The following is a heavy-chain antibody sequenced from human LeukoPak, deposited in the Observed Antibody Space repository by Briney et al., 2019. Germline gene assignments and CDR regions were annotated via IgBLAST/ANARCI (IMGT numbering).Heavy chain of an antibody. V-gene: IGHV3-48*04. CDR2: ISSSGSTK. CDR3: ARVLRSSGWYGDY. J-gene: IGHJ4*02. Sequence: GGSLRLSCAASGFTFSSYGMSWVRQAPGKGLEWVSYISSSGSTKYYADSVKGRFTISRDNAKNSLYLQMNSLRAEDTAVYYCARVLRSSGWYGDYWGQGTLVTVSS. CDR1: GFTFSSYG. D-gene: IGHD6-19*01.